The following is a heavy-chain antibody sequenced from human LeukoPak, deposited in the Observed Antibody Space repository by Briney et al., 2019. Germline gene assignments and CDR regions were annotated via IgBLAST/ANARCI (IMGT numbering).Heavy chain of an antibody. J-gene: IGHJ6*03. Sequence: GGSLRLSCAASGFTFSTYSMNWVRQAPGKGLEWVSSISTTSRYIYYADSVKGRFTISRDNSKNTLYLQMNSLRAEDTAIYYCAKNGDRGAYCSGGSCYPYYYYNMDVWGKGTTVTISS. V-gene: IGHV3-21*04. D-gene: IGHD2-15*01. CDR3: AKNGDRGAYCSGGSCYPYYYYNMDV. CDR2: ISTTSRYI. CDR1: GFTFSTYS.